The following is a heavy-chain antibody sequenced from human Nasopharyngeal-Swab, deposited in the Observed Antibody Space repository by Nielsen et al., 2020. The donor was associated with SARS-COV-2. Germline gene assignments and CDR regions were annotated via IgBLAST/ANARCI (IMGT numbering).Heavy chain of an antibody. CDR2: INAGNGNT. J-gene: IGHJ3*02. Sequence: ASVKVSCKASGYTFTNYAMHWVRQAPGQRLEWMGWINAGNGNTKYSQMLQGRVTITRDTSASTAYMDLSSLRSEDTAVYYCARGRQYYDSSAYYSGHDAFDIWGQGTKLTVSS. V-gene: IGHV1-3*01. CDR1: GYTFTNYA. CDR3: ARGRQYYDSSAYYSGHDAFDI. D-gene: IGHD3-22*01.